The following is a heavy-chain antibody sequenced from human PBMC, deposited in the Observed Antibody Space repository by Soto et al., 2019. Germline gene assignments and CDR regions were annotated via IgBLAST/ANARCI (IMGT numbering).Heavy chain of an antibody. CDR1: GGSFSGYY. J-gene: IGHJ5*02. CDR2: INDRGSI. CDR3: ARGTYGPRLHH. V-gene: IGHV4-34*01. Sequence: QVQLQQWGAGLLKPSETLSLTCAVYGGSFSGYYWSWIRQSPGMGLEWIGEINDRGSINYNPSLKSRVTISVDTPKNQLSPKLSSVTAADTAVYYCARGTYGPRLHHWGQGTLVTVSS. D-gene: IGHD4-17*01.